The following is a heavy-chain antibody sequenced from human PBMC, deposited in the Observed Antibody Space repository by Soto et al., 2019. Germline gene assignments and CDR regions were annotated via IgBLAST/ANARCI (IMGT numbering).Heavy chain of an antibody. CDR2: IYYSGST. CDR1: GGSISSYY. V-gene: IGHV4-59*01. D-gene: IGHD3-10*01. J-gene: IGHJ6*02. Sequence: PWETLSLTCTVSGGSISSYYWSWIRQPPGKGLEWIGYIYYSGSTNYNPSLKSRVTISVDTSKNQFSLKLSSVTAADTAVYYCARGSGSYYYYYYGMDVWGQGTTVNVSS. CDR3: ARGSGSYYYYYYGMDV.